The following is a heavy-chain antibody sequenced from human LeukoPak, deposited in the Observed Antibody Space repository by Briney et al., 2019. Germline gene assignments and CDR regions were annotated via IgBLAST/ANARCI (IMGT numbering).Heavy chain of an antibody. D-gene: IGHD4-23*01. V-gene: IGHV4-59*12. Sequence: SETLSLTCSVSGGSISSYYWSWIRQPPGKGLEWIGYIYYSGSTYYNPSLKSRVTISVDTSKNQFSLKLSSVTAADTAVYYCARFGTSTEVFDYWGQGTLVTVSS. CDR1: GGSISSYY. CDR3: ARFGTSTEVFDY. J-gene: IGHJ4*02. CDR2: IYYSGST.